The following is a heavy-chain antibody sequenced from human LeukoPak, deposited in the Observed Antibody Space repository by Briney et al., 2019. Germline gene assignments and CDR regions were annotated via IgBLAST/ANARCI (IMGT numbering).Heavy chain of an antibody. CDR1: GFTFSSYA. D-gene: IGHD3-22*01. CDR2: ISGSGGST. V-gene: IGHV3-23*01. Sequence: GGSLRLSCAASGFTFSSYAMSWVRQAPGKGLEWASAISGSGGSTYYADSVKGRFTISRDNSKNTLYLQMNSLRAEDTAVYYCAKDYGYYYDSSGYYEDYFDYWGQGTLVTVSS. J-gene: IGHJ4*02. CDR3: AKDYGYYYDSSGYYEDYFDY.